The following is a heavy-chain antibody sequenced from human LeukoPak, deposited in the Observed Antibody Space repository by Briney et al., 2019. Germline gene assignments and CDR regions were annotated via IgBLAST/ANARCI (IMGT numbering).Heavy chain of an antibody. CDR2: INHSGST. V-gene: IGHV4-34*01. CDR1: GGSFSGYY. Sequence: PSETLSLTCAVYGGSFSGYYWSWIRQPPGKGLEWIGEINHSGSTNYNPSLKSRVTISVDTSKNQFSLKLSSVTAADTAVYYCAQQLIPNWFDPWGQGTLVTVSS. J-gene: IGHJ5*02. CDR3: AQQLIPNWFDP. D-gene: IGHD6-13*01.